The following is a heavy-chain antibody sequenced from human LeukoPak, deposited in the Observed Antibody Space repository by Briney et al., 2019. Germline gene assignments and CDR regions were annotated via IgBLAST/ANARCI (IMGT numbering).Heavy chain of an antibody. V-gene: IGHV1-18*01. Sequence: GASVKVSCKASGYTFTSYGISWVRQAPGQGFEWMGWISAYNGNTNYAQKLQGRVTMTTDTSTSTAYMELRSLRSDDTAVYYCARGRSSYYDSSGYYHWGQGTLVTVSS. D-gene: IGHD3-22*01. CDR2: ISAYNGNT. CDR1: GYTFTSYG. CDR3: ARGRSSYYDSSGYYH. J-gene: IGHJ4*02.